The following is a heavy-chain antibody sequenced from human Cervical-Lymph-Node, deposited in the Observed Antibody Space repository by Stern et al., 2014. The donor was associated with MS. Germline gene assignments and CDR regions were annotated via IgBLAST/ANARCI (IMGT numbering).Heavy chain of an antibody. CDR2: LSFDGSNK. CDR3: ARDVEQGLVPPLGPDY. CDR1: GFTFTTYG. Sequence: VQLVESGGGVVQPGRSLRLSCEASGFTFTTYGMHWVRQAPGKGLEWVASLSFDGSNKYYGDSAKGRWTISRDNAEDTLFLQMNSLRAEDTAVYYCARDVEQGLVPPLGPDYWGQGTLVTVSS. D-gene: IGHD6-19*01. V-gene: IGHV3-30*03. J-gene: IGHJ4*02.